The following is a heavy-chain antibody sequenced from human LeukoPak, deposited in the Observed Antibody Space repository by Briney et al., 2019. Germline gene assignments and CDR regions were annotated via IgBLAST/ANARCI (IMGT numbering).Heavy chain of an antibody. CDR3: TRQYCSGGSCSYVDY. CDR2: IDKKDKGYATAT. V-gene: IGHV3-73*01. J-gene: IGHJ4*02. D-gene: IGHD2-15*01. CDR1: GFTFSGSA. Sequence: GGSLRLSCAASGFTFSGSAIHWVRQSSGKGLEWVGQIDKKDKGYATATAYAASVKGRFTISRDDSKNTAYLQMNSLKAEDTAVYYCTRQYCSGGSCSYVDYWGQGTLVTVSS.